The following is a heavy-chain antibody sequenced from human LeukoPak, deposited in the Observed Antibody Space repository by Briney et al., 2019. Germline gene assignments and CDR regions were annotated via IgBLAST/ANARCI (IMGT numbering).Heavy chain of an antibody. CDR3: ARATTRPLSGYFDP. Sequence: LRLSCAASGFTFSSYWMHWIRQHPGKGLEWIGYIYYSGSTYYNPSLKSRVTISVDTSKNQFSLKLSSVTAADTAVYYCARATTRPLSGYFDPWGRGTLVTVSS. D-gene: IGHD1-7*01. CDR1: GFTFSSYW. V-gene: IGHV4-31*02. J-gene: IGHJ2*01. CDR2: IYYSGST.